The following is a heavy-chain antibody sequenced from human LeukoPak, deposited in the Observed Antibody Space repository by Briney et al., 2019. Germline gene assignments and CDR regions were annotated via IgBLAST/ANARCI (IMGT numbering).Heavy chain of an antibody. D-gene: IGHD6-19*01. CDR1: GFTFSSYG. J-gene: IGHJ4*02. CDR3: LGIAVAGTEEFDY. V-gene: IGHV3-33*01. Sequence: GMSLGLSCAASGFTFSSYGMHWVRQAPGKGLVWGTDIWYDGSNKYYAESVKGRFTSSRDNSKNTLYLQMNRLRAEDTAVYYSLGIAVAGTEEFDYWGQGTLVTVSS. CDR2: IWYDGSNK.